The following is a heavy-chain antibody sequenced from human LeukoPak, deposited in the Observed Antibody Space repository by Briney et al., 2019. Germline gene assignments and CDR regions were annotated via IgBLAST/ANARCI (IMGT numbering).Heavy chain of an antibody. CDR2: IKEDGTEK. CDR1: GITFSNFW. V-gene: IGHV3-7*03. D-gene: IGHD2-15*01. J-gene: IGHJ5*02. CDR3: ARGGAATPGGNNWFDP. Sequence: QSGGSLRLSCAASGITFSNFWMSWARQAPGKGLEWVATIKEDGTEKYYVDSVKGRFTISRDNAKNSLYLQMNSLRAEDTAVYYCARGGAATPGGNNWFDPWGQGTLVTVSS.